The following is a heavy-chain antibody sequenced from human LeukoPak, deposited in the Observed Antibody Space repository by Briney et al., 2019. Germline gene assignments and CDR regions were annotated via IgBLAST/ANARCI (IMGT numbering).Heavy chain of an antibody. CDR2: ISVSGGGT. Sequence: GRSLRLSCAASGFTFSSYAMSWVRQAPGKGLEWVSVISVSGGGTYYADSVKGRFTISRDNSKNTLYLQMNSLRAEDPAVYYCTKAASGWSRHGMDVWGQGTTVTVSS. D-gene: IGHD6-19*01. CDR1: GFTFSSYA. J-gene: IGHJ6*02. V-gene: IGHV3-23*01. CDR3: TKAASGWSRHGMDV.